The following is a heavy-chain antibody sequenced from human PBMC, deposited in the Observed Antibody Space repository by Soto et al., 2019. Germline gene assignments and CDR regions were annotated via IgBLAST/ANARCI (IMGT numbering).Heavy chain of an antibody. D-gene: IGHD3-3*01. J-gene: IGHJ6*02. V-gene: IGHV2-5*01. CDR1: GFSLSTTGEG. CDR2: VHWNDDK. CDR3: AHRRLGDTCPDYNGLDV. Sequence: QITLKEAGPTLVKPTQTLTLTCTFSGFSLSTTGEGVFWIRQPPGKAPECLALVHWNDDKRYSPSLRPRLPIWKDTSRTPVVLSLTTLDPVETSTYYCAHRRLGDTCPDYNGLDVWGQGTTGIVSS.